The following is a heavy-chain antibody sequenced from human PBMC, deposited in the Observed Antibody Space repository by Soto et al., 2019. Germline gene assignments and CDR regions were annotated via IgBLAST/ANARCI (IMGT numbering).Heavy chain of an antibody. D-gene: IGHD3-22*01. Sequence: SLRRSCAASGFTFSSYGMHWVRQAPGKGLEWVAVISYDGSNKYYADSVKGRFTISRDNSKNTLYLQMNSLRAEDTAVYYCANVPGGYYDSSGYYPYYYYGMDVWGQGTTVTVSS. V-gene: IGHV3-30*18. CDR2: ISYDGSNK. CDR1: GFTFSSYG. CDR3: ANVPGGYYDSSGYYPYYYYGMDV. J-gene: IGHJ6*02.